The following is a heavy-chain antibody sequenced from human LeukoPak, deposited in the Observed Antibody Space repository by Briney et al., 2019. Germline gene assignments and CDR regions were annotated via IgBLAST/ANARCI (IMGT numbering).Heavy chain of an antibody. D-gene: IGHD4/OR15-4a*01. J-gene: IGHJ4*02. CDR1: GFSFGVFS. Sequence: GGSLRLSCAASGFSFGVFSVRWVRQVPGKGLEWVSSNSWNSGNLRYVAPVRGRFTVSQDNAKNFLYRNLNTLTPEDTSLSSCVRGRCEGACQTRNCDYWGQRTLFTLS. CDR3: VRGRCEGACQTRNCDY. CDR2: NSWNSGNL. V-gene: IGHV3-9*01.